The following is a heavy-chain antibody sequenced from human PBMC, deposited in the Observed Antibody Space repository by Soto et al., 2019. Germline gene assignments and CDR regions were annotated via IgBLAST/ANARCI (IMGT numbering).Heavy chain of an antibody. J-gene: IGHJ4*02. V-gene: IGHV4-39*01. CDR2: LYFRGST. Sequence: SETLSLTCSVSGGSISSSSYNWGWIRQPPGKGLEWIGTLYFRGSTDYNPSFKSRVTISADTSKDQVSLKLTSVTAADTAVYFCFGVLAATLDYCGQGTLVTVSS. D-gene: IGHD3-16*01. CDR3: FGVLAATLDY. CDR1: GGSISSSSYN.